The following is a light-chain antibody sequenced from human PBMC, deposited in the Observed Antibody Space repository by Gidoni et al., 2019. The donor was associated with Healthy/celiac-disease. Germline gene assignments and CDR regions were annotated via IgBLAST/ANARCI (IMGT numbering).Light chain of an antibody. CDR2: GAS. CDR1: QSVSSSY. CDR3: QQYGSSPHT. J-gene: IGKJ2*01. Sequence: MVLTQSPRTLSLSPGERATFSCRASQSVSSSYLAWYQQKPAKATMLLTYGASSRATGIPDRFSGSASGTDFPLTISRLAPEDFAVYYCQQYGSSPHTFGQGTKLEIK. V-gene: IGKV3-20*01.